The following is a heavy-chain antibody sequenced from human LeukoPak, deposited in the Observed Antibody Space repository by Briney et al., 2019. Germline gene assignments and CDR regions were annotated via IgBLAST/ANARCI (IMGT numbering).Heavy chain of an antibody. V-gene: IGHV3-21*04. CDR1: GFTFSSYS. Sequence: GGSLRLSCAASGFTFSSYSMNSVRQAPGKGLEWVSAISGDSRYIYYADSVRGRFTISRDNSKNTLYLQMNSLRAEDTAVYYCAKGGARFLEWLSPYDYWGQGTLVTVSS. CDR3: AKGGARFLEWLSPYDY. D-gene: IGHD3-3*01. CDR2: ISGDSRYI. J-gene: IGHJ4*02.